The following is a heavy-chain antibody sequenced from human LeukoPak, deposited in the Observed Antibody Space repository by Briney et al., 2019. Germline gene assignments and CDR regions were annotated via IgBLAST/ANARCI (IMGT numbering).Heavy chain of an antibody. J-gene: IGHJ4*02. CDR3: ARPGSDRARGWGYFDS. V-gene: IGHV1-18*01. CDR2: VSGIDGNT. CDR1: GYKFTDYG. Sequence: ASVKVSCKASGYKFTDYGVNWVRQAPGQGLEWMGWVSGIDGNTKYARNLQGRVTMTRDTSTSTAFMELRSLTSVDTAIYYCARPGSDRARGWGYFDSWGKGTLVTVSS. D-gene: IGHD3-10*01.